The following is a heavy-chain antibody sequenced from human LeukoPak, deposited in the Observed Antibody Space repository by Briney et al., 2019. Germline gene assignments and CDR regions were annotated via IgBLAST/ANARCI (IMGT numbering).Heavy chain of an antibody. CDR1: GFTFSGSA. J-gene: IGHJ6*03. CDR3: APTSTDMDV. D-gene: IGHD2-2*01. Sequence: GGSLRLSCAASGFTFSGSAMHWVRQASGKGLEWVGRIRSKANSYAIAYAASVKGRFTISRDDSKNTAYLQMNSLKTEDTAVYYCAPTSTDMDVWGKGATVTVSS. V-gene: IGHV3-73*01. CDR2: IRSKANSYAI.